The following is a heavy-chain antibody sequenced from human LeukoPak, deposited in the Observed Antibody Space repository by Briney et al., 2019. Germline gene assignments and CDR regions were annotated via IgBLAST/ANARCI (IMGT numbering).Heavy chain of an antibody. CDR3: ARVPYGDYVFGWFDP. D-gene: IGHD4-17*01. CDR2: ISAYNGNT. J-gene: IGHJ5*02. CDR1: GYTFTSYG. V-gene: IGHV1-18*01. Sequence: GTSVKVSCKASGYTFTSYGISWVRQAPGQGLEWMGWISAYNGNTNYAQKLQGRVTMTTDTSTSTAYMELRSLRPDDTAVYYCARVPYGDYVFGWFDPWGQGTLVTVSS.